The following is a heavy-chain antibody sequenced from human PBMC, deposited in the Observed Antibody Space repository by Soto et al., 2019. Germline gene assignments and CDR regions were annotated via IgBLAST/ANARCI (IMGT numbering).Heavy chain of an antibody. J-gene: IGHJ4*02. D-gene: IGHD3-3*01. V-gene: IGHV3-48*02. CDR2: ISSSSSTI. CDR3: AREYDVWSGSYYFDE. CDR1: GFTFSSYS. Sequence: GVSLILSCAASGFTFSSYSMNWVRQAPGKGLEWVSYISSSSSTIYYADSVKGRFTISRDNAKNSLYLQMNSLRDEDTAVYYCAREYDVWSGSYYFDECGQGNLVTVS.